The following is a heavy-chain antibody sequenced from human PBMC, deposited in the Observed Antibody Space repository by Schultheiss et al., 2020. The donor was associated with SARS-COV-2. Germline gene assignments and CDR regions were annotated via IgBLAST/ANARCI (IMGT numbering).Heavy chain of an antibody. CDR3: ARSTSRDYYGMDD. V-gene: IGHV1-2*04. CDR2: INPNSGGT. Sequence: ASVKVSCKASGYTFTGYYMHWVRQAPGQGLEWMGWINPNSGGTNYAQKFQGWVTMTRDTSISTAYMELSRLRSDDTAVYYCARSTSRDYYGMDDWGQGTTVTVAS. J-gene: IGHJ6*02. CDR1: GYTFTGYY.